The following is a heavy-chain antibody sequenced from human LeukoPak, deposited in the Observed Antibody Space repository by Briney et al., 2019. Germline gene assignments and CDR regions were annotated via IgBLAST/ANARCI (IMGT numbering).Heavy chain of an antibody. Sequence: GGSLRLSCAASGLTVSSSYMSWVRQAPGKGLEWVSIIYNDGSTYYPDSMKGRFTISRDNSKNTLYLQVNSLRAEDTAVYYCARSGGRGWYPADYWGQGALVTVSS. CDR3: ARSGGRGWYPADY. D-gene: IGHD6-19*01. V-gene: IGHV3-53*01. J-gene: IGHJ4*02. CDR1: GLTVSSSY. CDR2: IYNDGST.